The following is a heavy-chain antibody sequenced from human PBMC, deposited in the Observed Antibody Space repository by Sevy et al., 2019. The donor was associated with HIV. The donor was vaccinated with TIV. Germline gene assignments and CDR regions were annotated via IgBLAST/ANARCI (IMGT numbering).Heavy chain of an antibody. Sequence: GGSLRLSCAASGFTFSSYEMNWVRQAPGKGLEWVSYISNSGSTIYYSHSVKGRFTISRDNAKNSLYLQMNSLRVEDTAVYYCARDLPPSATTVAHFDYWGRGTLVTVSS. CDR1: GFTFSSYE. CDR3: ARDLPPSATTVAHFDY. J-gene: IGHJ4*02. D-gene: IGHD4-17*01. V-gene: IGHV3-48*03. CDR2: ISNSGSTI.